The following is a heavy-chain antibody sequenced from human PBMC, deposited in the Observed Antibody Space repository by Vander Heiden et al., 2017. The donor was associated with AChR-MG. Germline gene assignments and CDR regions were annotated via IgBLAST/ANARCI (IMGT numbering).Heavy chain of an antibody. Sequence: QGQLVQSGAEVKKPGSSVKVSCKPSGGTFRSYAISWGRQAPGKGLEWMGRIIPVLGTTNYAQKFQGRVTITADQSTSTAYMELSSLRSEDTAVYYCARGMSGIAAAGASFEHWGQGTLVTVSS. D-gene: IGHD6-13*01. CDR3: ARGMSGIAAAGASFEH. CDR1: GGTFRSYA. CDR2: IIPVLGTT. V-gene: IGHV1-69*11. J-gene: IGHJ4*02.